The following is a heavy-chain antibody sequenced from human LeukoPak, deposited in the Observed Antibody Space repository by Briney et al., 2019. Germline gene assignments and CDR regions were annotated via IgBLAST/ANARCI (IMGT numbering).Heavy chain of an antibody. Sequence: ASVKVSCKASGYTFSGYYMHWVRQAPGQGLEWMGWINPNSGDTNYAQKFQGRVTMTRDTSISTAYMELSSLRSDDTAVYYCARGRDRYCGSTSCYLGWFDPWGQGTLVTVSS. CDR1: GYTFSGYY. CDR2: INPNSGDT. J-gene: IGHJ5*02. V-gene: IGHV1-2*02. CDR3: ARGRDRYCGSTSCYLGWFDP. D-gene: IGHD2-2*01.